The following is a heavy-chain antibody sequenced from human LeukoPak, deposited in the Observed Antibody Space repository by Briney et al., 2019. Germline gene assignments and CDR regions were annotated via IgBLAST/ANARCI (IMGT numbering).Heavy chain of an antibody. CDR1: GGSISSSSYY. CDR3: ARSLIRAASNYYYYYMDV. V-gene: IGHV4-39*07. CDR2: IYYSGST. J-gene: IGHJ6*03. D-gene: IGHD2-2*01. Sequence: PSETLSLTCTVSGGSISSSSYYWGWIRQPPGKGLEWIGSIYYSGSTYYNPSLKSRVTISVDTSKNQFSLKLSSVTAADTAVYYCARSLIRAASNYYYYYMDVWGKGTTVTVSS.